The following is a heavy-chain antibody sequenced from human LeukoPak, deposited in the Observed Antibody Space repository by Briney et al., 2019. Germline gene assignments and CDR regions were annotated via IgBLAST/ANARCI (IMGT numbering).Heavy chain of an antibody. CDR1: GFTFSSYW. Sequence: GGSLRLSCAASGFTFSSYWMHWVRQAPGKGLVWVSRISTDGSTTTYADSVKGRFTISRDNAKNTAYLQMNSLRAEDTAVYYCAGGRAYWGQETLVTVSS. CDR3: AGGRAY. CDR2: ISTDGSTT. V-gene: IGHV3-74*01. J-gene: IGHJ4*02.